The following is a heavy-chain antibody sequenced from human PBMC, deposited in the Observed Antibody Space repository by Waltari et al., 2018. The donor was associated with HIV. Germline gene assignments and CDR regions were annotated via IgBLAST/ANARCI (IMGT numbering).Heavy chain of an antibody. CDR1: GGSFSGYY. V-gene: IGHV4-34*01. D-gene: IGHD5-12*01. CDR3: ARDQRRWLQLRAACDI. CDR2: INHSGST. Sequence: QVQLQQWGAGLLKPSETLSLTCAVYGGSFSGYYWSWIRQPPGKGLEWIGEINHSGSTNYNPSLKSRVTISVDTSKNQFSLKLSSVTAADTAVYYCARDQRRWLQLRAACDIWGQGTMVTVSS. J-gene: IGHJ3*02.